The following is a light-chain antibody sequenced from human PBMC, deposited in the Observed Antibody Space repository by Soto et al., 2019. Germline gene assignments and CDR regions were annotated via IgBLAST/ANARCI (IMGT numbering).Light chain of an antibody. CDR1: SSVVGGYNY. CDR3: SSYTSSSTLYV. J-gene: IGLJ1*01. V-gene: IGLV2-14*01. Sequence: QSALTQPASVSGSPGQSITISCTGTSSVVGGYNYVSWYQQHPGKAPKLMIFEVSSRPSGVSYRFSGSKSGNTASLTISGLQAEDEADYYCSSYTSSSTLYVFGSGTKLTVL. CDR2: EVS.